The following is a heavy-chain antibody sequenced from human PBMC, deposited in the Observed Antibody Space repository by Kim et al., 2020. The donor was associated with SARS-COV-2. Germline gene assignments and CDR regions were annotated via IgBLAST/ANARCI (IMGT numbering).Heavy chain of an antibody. CDR1: GGSISNYY. V-gene: IGHV4-59*13. CDR3: SRGFDY. CDR2: IYYSGST. J-gene: IGHJ4*02. Sequence: ETLSLTCTVSGGSISNYYWSWIRQPPGKGLEWIGYIYYSGSTNYNPSLKSRVTISVDTSKNQFSLKLSSVTAADTAVHYCSRGFDYWGQGTLVTVSS.